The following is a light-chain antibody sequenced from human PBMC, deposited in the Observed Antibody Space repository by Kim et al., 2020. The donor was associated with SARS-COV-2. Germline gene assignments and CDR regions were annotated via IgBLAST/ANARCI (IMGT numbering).Light chain of an antibody. J-gene: IGKJ1*01. V-gene: IGKV1-39*01. CDR1: QSISKF. CDR2: AAS. Sequence: SVGDRVTITCRTSQSISKFLNWYQQKPGKAPKLLIFAASSLQSGVPSMFSGSGSGTDFTLTISSLQPEDFATYYCQQSYSDPTWTFGQGTKVDIK. CDR3: QQSYSDPTWT.